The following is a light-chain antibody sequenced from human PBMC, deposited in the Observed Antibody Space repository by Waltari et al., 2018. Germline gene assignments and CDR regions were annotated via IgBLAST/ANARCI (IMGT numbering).Light chain of an antibody. V-gene: IGLV3-9*01. CDR3: QVWDSSTAV. CDR1: NIGGTN. J-gene: IGLJ7*01. Sequence: SYDLTQPLPVSVALGQTARTTCAGNNIGGTNVHWYQQKPGQAPLLVIYRDNNRPSRIPERFSGSNSENTATLTISRAQAADEADYYCQVWDSSTAVFGGGTQLTVL. CDR2: RDN.